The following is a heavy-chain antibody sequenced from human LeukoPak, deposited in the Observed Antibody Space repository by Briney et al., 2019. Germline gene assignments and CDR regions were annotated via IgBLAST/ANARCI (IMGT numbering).Heavy chain of an antibody. J-gene: IGHJ4*02. Sequence: PSETLSLTCTVSGGSISSGSYYWSWIRQPAGKGLEWIGRIYTSGSTNYNPSLRSRVTISVDTSKNRFSLKLSSVTAADTAVYYCARSDYYHTNAHWGQGTLVTVSS. CDR3: ARSDYYHTNAH. D-gene: IGHD2-8*01. CDR1: GGSISSGSYY. CDR2: IYTSGST. V-gene: IGHV4-61*02.